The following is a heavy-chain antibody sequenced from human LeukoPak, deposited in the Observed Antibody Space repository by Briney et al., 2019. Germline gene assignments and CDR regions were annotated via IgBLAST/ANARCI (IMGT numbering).Heavy chain of an antibody. J-gene: IGHJ4*02. V-gene: IGHV3-48*01. CDR2: ISSRSDVI. CDR3: ARDGSRGYDMDY. D-gene: IGHD3-10*01. Sequence: GGSLRLSCAASGFTFNTYNMDWVRQAPGKGLEWVSCISSRSDVIYYADSAKGRFTISRDNVKNSLYLQMNSLRTEDTAVYYCARDGSRGYDMDYWGQGTLVTVSS. CDR1: GFTFNTYN.